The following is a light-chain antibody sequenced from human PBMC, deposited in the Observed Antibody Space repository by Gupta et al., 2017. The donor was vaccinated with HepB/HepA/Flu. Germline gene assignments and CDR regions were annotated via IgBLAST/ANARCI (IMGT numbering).Light chain of an antibody. CDR1: KLGDKY. Sequence: SYELTQPPSVSVSPGQTASITCSGDKLGDKYACWYQQKPGQSPVLVIHQDSKRPSGIPERFSGSNSGNTATLTISGTQAMDEADYYCQAWDSSTENVFGTGTKVTVL. CDR2: QDS. V-gene: IGLV3-1*01. CDR3: QAWDSSTENV. J-gene: IGLJ1*01.